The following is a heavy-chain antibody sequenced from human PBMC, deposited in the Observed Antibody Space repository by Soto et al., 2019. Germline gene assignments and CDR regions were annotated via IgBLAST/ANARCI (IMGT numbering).Heavy chain of an antibody. J-gene: IGHJ5*02. CDR2: INPRSGDT. CDR1: GYTFIGYY. Sequence: QVQLVQSVAEVKKPGASVKVSCKASGYTFIGYYIHWVRQAPGQGLEWMGRINPRSGDTTYAQKFQGRLTMTRDTSISTAYTELGSLRSDDTAVYYCGRDGVGATPLGWFDPWGQGSLVTVSS. V-gene: IGHV1-2*06. CDR3: GRDGVGATPLGWFDP. D-gene: IGHD1-26*01.